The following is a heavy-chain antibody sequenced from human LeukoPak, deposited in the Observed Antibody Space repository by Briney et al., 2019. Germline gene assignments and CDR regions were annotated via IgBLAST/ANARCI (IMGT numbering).Heavy chain of an antibody. J-gene: IGHJ2*01. D-gene: IGHD2-21*01. CDR1: GGSISNYY. CDR3: ARALFRYHSNSRSLHWEFDL. CDR2: IYYNENT. V-gene: IGHV4-59*01. Sequence: PSETLSLTCIVPGGSISNYYWSWIRQPPGKGLEWIGYIYYNENTNYNPSLKSRVTISLDTSKNQFSLKLTSVTAADTAVYYCARALFRYHSNSRSLHWEFDLWGRGTLVTVSS.